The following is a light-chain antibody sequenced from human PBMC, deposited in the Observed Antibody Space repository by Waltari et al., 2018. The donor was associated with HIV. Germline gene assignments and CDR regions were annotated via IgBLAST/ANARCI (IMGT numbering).Light chain of an antibody. V-gene: IGLV1-44*01. J-gene: IGLJ2*01. CDR2: VSN. Sequence: QSVLTQPPSASGTPGQRVTISCSGSSSNIGSNTGSWYQQLPGTAPKLLIYVSNQRPSGVPDRFSGSKSGTSASLAISGLQSEDDADYFCAAWDDSLSAVVFGGGTKLTVL. CDR3: AAWDDSLSAVV. CDR1: SSNIGSNT.